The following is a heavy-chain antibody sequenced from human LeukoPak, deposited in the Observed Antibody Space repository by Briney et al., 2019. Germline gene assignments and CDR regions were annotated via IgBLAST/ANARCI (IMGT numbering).Heavy chain of an antibody. D-gene: IGHD1-26*01. J-gene: IGHJ4*02. CDR2: ISHDGSKK. V-gene: IGHV3-30-3*01. CDR3: ARDLHGIVPYSIVY. Sequence: PGRSLRLSCAASGFTFSSYALHWVRQAPGMGLEWVAVISHDGSKKYYADSVKGRFTISRDTSKNTLYLQMNSLRSEDTAVYYCARDLHGIVPYSIVYWGQGTLVTVSS. CDR1: GFTFSSYA.